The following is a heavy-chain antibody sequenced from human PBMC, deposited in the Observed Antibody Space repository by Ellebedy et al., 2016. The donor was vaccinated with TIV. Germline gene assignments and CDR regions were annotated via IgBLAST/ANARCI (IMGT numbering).Heavy chain of an antibody. CDR1: GFTFSSYS. CDR3: ARVGYYYDSSGYSDY. J-gene: IGHJ4*02. CDR2: ISGSGGST. V-gene: IGHV3-23*01. Sequence: GESLKISXAASGFTFSSYSMNWVRQAPGKGLEWVSAISGSGGSTYYADSVKGRFTISRDNSKNTLYLQMNSLRAEDTAVYYCARVGYYYDSSGYSDYWGQGTLVTVSS. D-gene: IGHD3-22*01.